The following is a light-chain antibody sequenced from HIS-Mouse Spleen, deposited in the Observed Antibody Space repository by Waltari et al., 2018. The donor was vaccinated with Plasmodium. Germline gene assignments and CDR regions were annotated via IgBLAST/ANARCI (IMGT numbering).Light chain of an antibody. V-gene: IGKV1-33*01. CDR3: QQYDNLPLT. CDR2: DAS. Sequence: DIQMTQSPSFLSASVGVRVTITCPASQDHSNDLNLYQQKPGKAPKLLIYDASNLETGGPSRFSGSGSWTDFTFTISSLQPEDIATYYCQQYDNLPLTFGGGTKVEIK. CDR1: QDHSND. J-gene: IGKJ4*01.